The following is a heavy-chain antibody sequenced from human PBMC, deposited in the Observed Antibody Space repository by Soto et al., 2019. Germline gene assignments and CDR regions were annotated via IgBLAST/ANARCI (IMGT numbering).Heavy chain of an antibody. Sequence: EVQLVESGGGLVKPGGYLRLSCAASGFTFSSYSMNWVRQAPGKGLEWVSSISSSSRYIYYPESVKGRFTISTDNAKKSLYLQLNSLRAEDTAVYYCARRGVRDIVLMVGSAYYYYGMDVWGQGTTVTVSS. D-gene: IGHD2-8*01. J-gene: IGHJ6*02. CDR1: GFTFSSYS. CDR2: ISSSSRYI. V-gene: IGHV3-21*01. CDR3: ARRGVRDIVLMVGSAYYYYGMDV.